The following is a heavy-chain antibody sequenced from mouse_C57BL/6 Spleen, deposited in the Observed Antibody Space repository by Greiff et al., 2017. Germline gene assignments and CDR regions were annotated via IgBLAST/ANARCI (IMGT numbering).Heavy chain of an antibody. Sequence: EVQLQPSGPELVKPGASVKISCKASGYTFTDYYMNWVKQSHGKSLEWIGDINPNNGGTSYNQKFKGKATLTVDKSSSTAYMELRSLTSEDSAVYYCARDSNYAMDYWGQGTSVTVSS. CDR2: INPNNGGT. J-gene: IGHJ4*01. V-gene: IGHV1-26*01. CDR1: GYTFTDYY. CDR3: ARDSNYAMDY. D-gene: IGHD2-5*01.